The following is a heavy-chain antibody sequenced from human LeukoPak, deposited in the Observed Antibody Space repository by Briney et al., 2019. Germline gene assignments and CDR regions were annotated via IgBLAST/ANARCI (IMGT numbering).Heavy chain of an antibody. V-gene: IGHV4-34*01. CDR2: INHSGST. D-gene: IGHD1/OR15-1a*01. CDR1: GGSFSGYY. Sequence: PSETLSLTCAVYGGSFSGYYWSWIRQPPGKGLEWIGEINHSGSTNYNPSLKSRVTISVDTSKNQFSLKLSSVTAADTAVYYCARGYVTPRRTDAEYYFDYWGQGTLVTVSS. CDR3: ARGYVTPRRTDAEYYFDY. J-gene: IGHJ4*02.